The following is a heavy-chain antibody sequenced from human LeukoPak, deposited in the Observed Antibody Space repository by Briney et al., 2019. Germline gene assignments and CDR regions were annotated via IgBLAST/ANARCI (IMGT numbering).Heavy chain of an antibody. J-gene: IGHJ6*03. D-gene: IGHD3-10*01. Sequence: GGSLRLSCAASGFTFSSYSMNWVRQAPGKGLEWVSSISSSSSYIYYADSVKGRFTISRDNAKNSLYLQMNSLRAEDTAVYYCARDGGITLVRGVIMRDYYYYYMDVWGRGTTVTVSS. CDR3: ARDGGITLVRGVIMRDYYYYYMDV. V-gene: IGHV3-21*01. CDR2: ISSSSSYI. CDR1: GFTFSSYS.